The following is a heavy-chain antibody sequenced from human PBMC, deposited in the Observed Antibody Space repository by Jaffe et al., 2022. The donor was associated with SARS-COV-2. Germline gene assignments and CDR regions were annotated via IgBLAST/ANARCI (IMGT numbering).Heavy chain of an antibody. Sequence: EVQLVESGGGLVQPGGSLRLSCAASGFTFSSYWMHWVRQAPGKGLVWVSRINSDGSSTSYADSVKGRFTISRDNAKNTLYLQMNSLRAEDTAVYYCARDLGSPGRVRGPRGYYYGMDVWGQGTTVTVSS. J-gene: IGHJ6*02. D-gene: IGHD3-10*01. CDR1: GFTFSSYW. CDR3: ARDLGSPGRVRGPRGYYYGMDV. CDR2: INSDGSST. V-gene: IGHV3-74*01.